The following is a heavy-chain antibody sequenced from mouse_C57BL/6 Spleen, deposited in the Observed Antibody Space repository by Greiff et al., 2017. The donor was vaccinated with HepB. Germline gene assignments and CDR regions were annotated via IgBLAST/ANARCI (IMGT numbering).Heavy chain of an antibody. CDR3: AISQSPIYYVDY. J-gene: IGHJ2*01. CDR2: IYPGSGST. D-gene: IGHD2-1*01. V-gene: IGHV1-55*01. Sequence: QVQLQQPGAELVKPGASVKMSCKASGYTFTSYWITWVKQRPGQGLEWIGDIYPGSGSTNYNEKFKSKATLPVDTSSSTAYMQLSSLTSEDSAYYYCAISQSPIYYVDYWGQGTTLTVSS. CDR1: GYTFTSYW.